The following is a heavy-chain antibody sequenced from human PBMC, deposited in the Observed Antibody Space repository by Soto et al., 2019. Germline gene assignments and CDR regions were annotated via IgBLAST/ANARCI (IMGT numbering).Heavy chain of an antibody. CDR1: GYTFTSYY. V-gene: IGHV1-46*01. CDR2: INPTGGST. CDR3: ARAQTESSSFPFVY. J-gene: IGHJ4*02. Sequence: QVQLVQSGAEVKKPGASVKVSCKASGYTFTSYYIHWVRQAPGQGLEWMGIINPTGGSTNYPQKFQGRVTMTRDTSTSTVYMELSSLRSDDTAVYFCARAQTESSSFPFVYWGQGTLVTVSS. D-gene: IGHD6-6*01.